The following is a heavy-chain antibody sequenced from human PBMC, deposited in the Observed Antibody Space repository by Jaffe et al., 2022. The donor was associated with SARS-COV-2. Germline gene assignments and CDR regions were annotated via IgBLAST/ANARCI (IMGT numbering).Heavy chain of an antibody. J-gene: IGHJ5*02. CDR1: GFTFSSYA. V-gene: IGHV3-23*01. D-gene: IGHD6-13*01. CDR2: VSDSGGYT. Sequence: EVQLLESGGGLVQPGGSLRLSCAASGFTFSSYAMSWVRQASGKGLEWVSGVSDSGGYTYYADSVKGRFTISRDNSKNTVHLQMNSLRAEDTAVYYCAKGSTSLGIAEAWGQGTLVTVSS. CDR3: AKGSTSLGIAEA.